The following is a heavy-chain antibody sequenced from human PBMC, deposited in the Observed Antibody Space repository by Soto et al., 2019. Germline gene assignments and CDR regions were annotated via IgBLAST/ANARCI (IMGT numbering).Heavy chain of an antibody. J-gene: IGHJ4*02. CDR1: GFPFSDHY. V-gene: IGHV3-11*06. Sequence: QVQLVESGGGLVKPGGSLRLSCASSGFPFSDHYMSWIRRSPGKGLESLSYISPGTTYKNYADSVKGRFTISRDNAKSSLYLQLNGLRAEDTAVYFCSRGGGGGLFDLWGQGTFVTVSS. D-gene: IGHD2-21*01. CDR3: SRGGGGGLFDL. CDR2: ISPGTTYK.